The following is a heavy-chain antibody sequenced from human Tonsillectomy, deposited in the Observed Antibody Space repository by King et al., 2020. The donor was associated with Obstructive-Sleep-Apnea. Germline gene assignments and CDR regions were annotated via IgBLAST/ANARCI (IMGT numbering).Heavy chain of an antibody. CDR3: ASLSAGGSGSFPFDY. Sequence: VQLVESGGGLVQPGGSLRLSCAASGFTFSTYAMHWVRQAPGKGLEYVSAITSNGGSTHYADSVKGRFTISRDNSKNTLYLQMGSLRTEDMAVYYCASLSAGGSGSFPFDYWGQGTLVTVSS. CDR2: ITSNGGST. D-gene: IGHD3-10*01. CDR1: GFTFSTYA. J-gene: IGHJ4*02. V-gene: IGHV3-64*07.